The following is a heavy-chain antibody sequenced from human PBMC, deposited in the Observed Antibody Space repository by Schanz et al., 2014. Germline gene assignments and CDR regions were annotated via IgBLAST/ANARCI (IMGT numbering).Heavy chain of an antibody. CDR1: GFTFSSYA. V-gene: IGHV3-23*01. D-gene: IGHD3-10*01. J-gene: IGHJ4*02. Sequence: EVQLLESGGGLVQPGGSLRLSCAASGFTFSSYAMSWVRQAPGKGLEWVSAMNESHSTIYYADSVRGRFTISRDNSKNTLYLQMNSLRAEDTAVYHCVSSGSYSSYASWGQGTLVTVSS. CDR3: VSSGSYSSYAS. CDR2: MNESHSTI.